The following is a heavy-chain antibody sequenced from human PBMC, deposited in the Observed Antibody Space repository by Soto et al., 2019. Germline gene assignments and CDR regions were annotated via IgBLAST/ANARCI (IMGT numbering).Heavy chain of an antibody. Sequence: ASVKVSCKASGFSFTGYYIHWLRQAPGQGPEWMGLIKSKSGDTHYSEKFHGRVTMTRDTSISTAYMELRSLTSDDTAVYYCAYMSDYFFDSWGQGTLVTVSS. V-gene: IGHV1-2*06. CDR1: GFSFTGYY. D-gene: IGHD3-10*02. CDR2: IKSKSGDT. J-gene: IGHJ4*02. CDR3: AYMSDYFFDS.